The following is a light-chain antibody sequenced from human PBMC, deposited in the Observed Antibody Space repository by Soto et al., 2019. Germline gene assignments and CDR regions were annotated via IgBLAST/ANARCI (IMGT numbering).Light chain of an antibody. CDR1: QIVSSNY. J-gene: IGKJ1*01. CDR2: GAS. Sequence: EIVLTQSPGTLSLSPGERVSLSCRASQIVSSNYLAWYQQKSGQAPRLVIYGASRRATGIPDRFSGSGSGTDFTLTISRLEPEDFAVYYCQQYSKSVWTFGQGTKVEF. V-gene: IGKV3-20*01. CDR3: QQYSKSVWT.